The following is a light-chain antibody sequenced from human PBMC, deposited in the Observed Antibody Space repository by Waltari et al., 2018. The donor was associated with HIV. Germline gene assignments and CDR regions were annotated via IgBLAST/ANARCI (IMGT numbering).Light chain of an antibody. V-gene: IGLV1-51*01. CDR3: ATWDSSLSAVV. J-gene: IGLJ2*01. CDR2: ENN. Sequence: QSVLTQPPSVSAAPGQKVTIPCSGSRSTIGNNYVSWYQQLPGTAPKLFIYENNKRPSGIPDRFSGSKSGTSATLGITGLQTGDEADYYCATWDSSLSAVVFGGGTKLAVL. CDR1: RSTIGNNY.